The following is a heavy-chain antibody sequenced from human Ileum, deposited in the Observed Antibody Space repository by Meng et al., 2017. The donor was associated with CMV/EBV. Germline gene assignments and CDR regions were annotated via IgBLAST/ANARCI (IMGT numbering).Heavy chain of an antibody. CDR1: GASITNDDYY. D-gene: IGHD5-12*01. V-gene: IGHV4-30-4*01. J-gene: IGHJ5*02. CDR3: AKYSGPSRWFDP. CDR2: IYYNGIT. Sequence: QVQLQGSGPGLVKPSQTLSLTCTASGASITNDDYYWSWIRQPPGKGLEWIGYIYYNGITYYNPSLKSRIAILVDTSKSQFSLIVSSVTAADTAVYYCAKYSGPSRWFDPWGQGTLVTVSS.